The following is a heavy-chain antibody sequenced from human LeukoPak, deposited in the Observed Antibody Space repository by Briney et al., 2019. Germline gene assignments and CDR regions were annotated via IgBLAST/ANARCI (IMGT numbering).Heavy chain of an antibody. CDR3: AREPVLGVYWYFDL. J-gene: IGHJ2*01. D-gene: IGHD3-3*01. Sequence: SQTLSLTCTVSGGSISSGGYYWSWIRQHPGKGLEWIGYIYYSGSTYYNPSLKSRVTISVDTPKNQFSLKLSSVTAADTAVYYCAREPVLGVYWYFDLWGRGTLVTVSS. CDR2: IYYSGST. V-gene: IGHV4-31*03. CDR1: GGSISSGGYY.